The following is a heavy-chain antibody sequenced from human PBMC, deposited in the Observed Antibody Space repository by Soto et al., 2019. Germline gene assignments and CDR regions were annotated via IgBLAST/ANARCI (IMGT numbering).Heavy chain of an antibody. CDR1: GVSINSGGYY. Sequence: QVQLQESGPGLVKPSQTLSLTCSVSGVSINSGGYYWSWIRHHPGQGLEWIGYISYTGHTFYNPALKSGVDMSLDTAKNQFSLKRSSVTAADTAVYYCARGSQLEREALDIWGQGTMVTVSS. CDR2: ISYTGHT. J-gene: IGHJ3*02. D-gene: IGHD1-1*01. CDR3: ARGSQLEREALDI. V-gene: IGHV4-31*03.